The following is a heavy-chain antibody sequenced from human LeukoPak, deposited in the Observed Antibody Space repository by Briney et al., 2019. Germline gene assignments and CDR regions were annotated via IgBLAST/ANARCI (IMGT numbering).Heavy chain of an antibody. CDR2: MNPSDGST. J-gene: IGHJ4*02. CDR3: ARDPYDLVVVTAPNLYFDY. V-gene: IGHV1-46*02. D-gene: IGHD2-15*01. Sequence: ASVKVSCKASGYTFNSYYMHWVRQAPGQGLEWMGIMNPSDGSTSYAQKFQGRVTMTRDTSTSTVYMEPSSLRSEDTAVYYCARDPYDLVVVTAPNLYFDYWGQGTLVTVSS. CDR1: GYTFNSYY.